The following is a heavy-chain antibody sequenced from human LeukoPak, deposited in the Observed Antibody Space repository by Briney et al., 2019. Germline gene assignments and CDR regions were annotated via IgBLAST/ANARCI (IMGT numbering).Heavy chain of an antibody. Sequence: ASVKVSCKASGYTFTGYYMHWVRQAPGQGLEWMGWINPNSGGTNYAQKFQGRVTMTRDTSISTAYMELSRLRSDDTAVYYCARAVRMTTVTRGGFDPWGQGTLVTVSS. CDR1: GYTFTGYY. D-gene: IGHD4-17*01. CDR2: INPNSGGT. CDR3: ARAVRMTTVTRGGFDP. V-gene: IGHV1-2*02. J-gene: IGHJ5*02.